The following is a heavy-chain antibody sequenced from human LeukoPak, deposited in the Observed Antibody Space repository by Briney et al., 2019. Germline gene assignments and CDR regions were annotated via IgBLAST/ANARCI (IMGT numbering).Heavy chain of an antibody. CDR3: AKGGCINPRCYIGDY. CDR2: ISGRDDST. V-gene: IGHV3-23*01. Sequence: PGGSPRLSCVASGFTFSSFAMSWVRQAPGRGLEWVSSISGRDDSTYYADSVRGRFTISRDNSKNTLYMHMNSLRAEDTAVYYCAKGGCINPRCYIGDYWGQGALVTVSS. J-gene: IGHJ4*02. D-gene: IGHD2-2*02. CDR1: GFTFSSFA.